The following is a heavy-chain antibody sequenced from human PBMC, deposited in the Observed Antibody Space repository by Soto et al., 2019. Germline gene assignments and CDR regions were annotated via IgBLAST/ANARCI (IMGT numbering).Heavy chain of an antibody. D-gene: IGHD6-13*01. CDR3: ARAAPPIKEAAGTGNDY. CDR1: GFTFSSYA. J-gene: IGHJ4*02. CDR2: ISYDGSNK. Sequence: QVQLVESGGGVVQPGRSLRLSCAASGFTFSSYAMHWVHQAPGKGLEWVAVISYDGSNKYYADSVKGRFTISRDNSKNTLYLQMNSLRAEDTAVYYCARAAPPIKEAAGTGNDYWGQGTLVTVSS. V-gene: IGHV3-30-3*01.